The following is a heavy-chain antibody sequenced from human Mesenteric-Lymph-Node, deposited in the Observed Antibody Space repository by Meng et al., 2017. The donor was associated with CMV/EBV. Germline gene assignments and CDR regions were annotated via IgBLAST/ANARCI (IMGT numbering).Heavy chain of an antibody. D-gene: IGHD1-1*01. J-gene: IGHJ4*02. CDR3: ARDSERGTDY. CDR2: IYYSGST. V-gene: IGHV4-59*12. Sequence: GSLRLSCTVSGGSISGYYWSWIRQPPGKGLEWIGYIYYSGSTNYSPSLKSRLTISVDTSKNQFSLQLSSVTAADTAIYYCARDSERGTDYWGQGTLVTVSS. CDR1: GGSISGYY.